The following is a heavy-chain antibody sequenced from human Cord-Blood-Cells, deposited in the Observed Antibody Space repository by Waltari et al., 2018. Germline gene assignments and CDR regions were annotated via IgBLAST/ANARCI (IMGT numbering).Heavy chain of an antibody. Sequence: QVTLKESGPALVKPTPTLTLTCTLSGFSLSTSGMRVSWFLPPPGKALEWLARIDWDDDKFYSTSLKTRLTISKDTSKNQVVLTMTNMDPVDTATYYCARTNPYSSSWYYFDYWGQGTLVTVSS. CDR1: GFSLSTSGMR. D-gene: IGHD6-13*01. CDR2: IDWDDDK. V-gene: IGHV2-70*04. J-gene: IGHJ4*02. CDR3: ARTNPYSSSWYYFDY.